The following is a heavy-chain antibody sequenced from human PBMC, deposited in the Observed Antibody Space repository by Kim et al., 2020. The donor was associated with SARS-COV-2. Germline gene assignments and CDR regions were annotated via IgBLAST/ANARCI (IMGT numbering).Heavy chain of an antibody. Sequence: NPSLKSRVTISVATSKNQFALKLRSVTAADTAVYYCARAHYSNYYYYGMDFWGQGTTVTVSS. J-gene: IGHJ6*02. D-gene: IGHD4-4*01. CDR3: ARAHYSNYYYYGMDF. V-gene: IGHV4-30-2*05.